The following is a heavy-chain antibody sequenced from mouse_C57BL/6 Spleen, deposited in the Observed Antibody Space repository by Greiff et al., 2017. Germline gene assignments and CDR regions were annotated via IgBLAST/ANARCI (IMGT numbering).Heavy chain of an antibody. CDR3: ARTYGSSYDAMDY. CDR2: INPSSGYT. J-gene: IGHJ4*01. D-gene: IGHD1-1*01. Sequence: QVQLQQSGAELARPGASVKMSCKASGYTFTSYTMHWVQQRPGQGLEWIGYINPSSGYTKYNQKFKDKATLTADKSSSTAYMQLSSLTSEDSAVYYCARTYGSSYDAMDYWGQGTSVTVSS. CDR1: GYTFTSYT. V-gene: IGHV1-4*01.